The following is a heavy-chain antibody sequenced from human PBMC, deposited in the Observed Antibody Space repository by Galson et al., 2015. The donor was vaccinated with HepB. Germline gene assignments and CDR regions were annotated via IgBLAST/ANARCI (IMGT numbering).Heavy chain of an antibody. Sequence: ETLSLTCTVSGGSISSYYWSWIRQPPGKGLEWIGYIYYSGSTNYNPSLKSRVTISVDTSKNQFSLKLSSVTAADTAVYYCARYYDLWSGITRESAFDIWGQGTMVTVSS. D-gene: IGHD3-3*01. J-gene: IGHJ3*02. CDR3: ARYYDLWSGITRESAFDI. V-gene: IGHV4-59*01. CDR2: IYYSGST. CDR1: GGSISSYY.